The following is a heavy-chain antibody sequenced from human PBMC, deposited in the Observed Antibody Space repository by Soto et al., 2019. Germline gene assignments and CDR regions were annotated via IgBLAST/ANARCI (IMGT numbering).Heavy chain of an antibody. D-gene: IGHD3-3*01. J-gene: IGHJ3*02. CDR2: INPNSGGT. CDR3: ARSSYYDFWSGYPDAFDI. Sequence: ASVKVSCKASGYTFTGYYMHWVRQAPGQGLEWMGWINPNSGGTNYAQKFQGWVTMTRDTSISTAYMELSRLRSDDTAVYYCARSSYYDFWSGYPDAFDIWGQGTMVTVSS. CDR1: GYTFTGYY. V-gene: IGHV1-2*04.